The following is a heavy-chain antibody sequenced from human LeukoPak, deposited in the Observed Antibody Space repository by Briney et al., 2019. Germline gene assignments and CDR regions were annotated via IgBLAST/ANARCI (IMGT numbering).Heavy chain of an antibody. D-gene: IGHD5-18*01. CDR1: GFTFSSYG. CDR2: ISYDGSNK. J-gene: IGHJ4*02. CDR3: AKGALKRGYSYAEGDY. Sequence: GGSLRLSCAASGFTFSSYGMHWVRQAPGKGLEWVAVISYDGSNKYYADSVKGRFTISRDNSKNTLYLQMNSLRAEDTAVYYCAKGALKRGYSYAEGDYWGQGTLVTVSS. V-gene: IGHV3-30*18.